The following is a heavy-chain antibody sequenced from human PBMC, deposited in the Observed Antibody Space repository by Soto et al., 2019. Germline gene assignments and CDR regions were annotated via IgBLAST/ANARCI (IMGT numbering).Heavy chain of an antibody. CDR1: GFTFTNYW. J-gene: IGHJ4*02. D-gene: IGHD4-17*01. CDR2: IKSDETTT. V-gene: IGHV3-74*01. CDR3: ARGLYLAYGQDY. Sequence: EVQLVESGGGLVQPGGSLRLSCAASGFTFTNYWMHWVGQVPGKGPEWVSRIKSDETTTDYADSVKGRFTISRDNAKNTVYLQMSSLRAEDTAVYYCARGLYLAYGQDYWGQGMLVTVSP.